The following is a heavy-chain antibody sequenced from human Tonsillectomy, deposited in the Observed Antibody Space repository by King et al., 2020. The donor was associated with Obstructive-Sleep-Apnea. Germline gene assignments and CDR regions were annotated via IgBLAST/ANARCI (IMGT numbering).Heavy chain of an antibody. J-gene: IGHJ4*02. V-gene: IGHV1-18*01. CDR1: GYTFTSYG. CDR2: ISGYNGNT. Sequence: QLVQSGAEVKKPGASVKVSCKASGYTFTSYGTSWVRQAPGQGLEWLGWISGYNGNTNYAQNFQGRVTMTIDTSTTTVYMELRSLRSDDTAVYYCARYLVTAASSDWGQGTLVTVSS. D-gene: IGHD6-13*01. CDR3: ARYLVTAASSD.